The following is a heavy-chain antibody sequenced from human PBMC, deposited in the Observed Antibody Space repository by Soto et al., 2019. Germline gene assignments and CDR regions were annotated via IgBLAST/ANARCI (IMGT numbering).Heavy chain of an antibody. Sequence: PGESLKISCKGSGYRFNYWISWVRQVPGKGLEWMARIDPSDPQISYSPSFPGHATISADKSISTAYLQWSSLKASDTAIYYCARHPSEDRGNYGQDAFDIWGQGTMVTVSS. CDR2: IDPSDPQI. J-gene: IGHJ3*02. CDR3: ARHPSEDRGNYGQDAFDI. V-gene: IGHV5-10-1*01. D-gene: IGHD3-16*01. CDR1: GYRFNYW.